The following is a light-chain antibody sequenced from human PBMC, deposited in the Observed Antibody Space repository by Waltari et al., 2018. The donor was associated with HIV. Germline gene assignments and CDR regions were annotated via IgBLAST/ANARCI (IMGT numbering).Light chain of an antibody. Sequence: QFALTQPASVSGSPGQSITISCSGTSSDIGYYNYVSWYQQHPGKAPKLMIYEVSNRPSGISNRFSGSKSGNTASLTISALQAEDEADYFCSSVANSVTLSVLFGG. CDR1: SSDIGYYNY. J-gene: IGLJ3*02. CDR2: EVS. V-gene: IGLV2-14*01. CDR3: SSVANSVTLSVL.